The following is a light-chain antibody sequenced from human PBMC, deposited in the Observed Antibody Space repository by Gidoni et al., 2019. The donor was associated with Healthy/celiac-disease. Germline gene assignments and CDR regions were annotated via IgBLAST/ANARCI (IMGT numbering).Light chain of an antibody. Sequence: LTQPPSVSAAPGQKVTISCSGSISNIAKNYVSWYQQLPGTAPKLLIHEDNKRPSGIPDRFSGSKSGTSATLGITGLQTGDEADYYCGTWDSSLSAWVFGGGTKLTVL. V-gene: IGLV1-51*02. CDR3: GTWDSSLSAWV. CDR1: ISNIAKNY. CDR2: EDN. J-gene: IGLJ3*02.